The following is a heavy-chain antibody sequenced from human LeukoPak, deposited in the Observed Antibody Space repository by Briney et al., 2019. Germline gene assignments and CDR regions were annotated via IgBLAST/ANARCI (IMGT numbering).Heavy chain of an antibody. CDR2: IKSKADAETT. CDR1: GFTFSHAW. Sequence: GGSLRLSCAGSGFTFSHAWMSWVRQTPGKGLEWLGRIKSKADAETTDYAAPVKGRFTTSRDDSKNTLFLQMNSLKTEDTAVYYCTPYQSASGWYGLYWGQGTLVTVSS. CDR3: TPYQSASGWYGLY. D-gene: IGHD6-19*01. V-gene: IGHV3-15*01. J-gene: IGHJ4*02.